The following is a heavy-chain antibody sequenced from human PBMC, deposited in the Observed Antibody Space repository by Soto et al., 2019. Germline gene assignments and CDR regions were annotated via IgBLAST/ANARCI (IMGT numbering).Heavy chain of an antibody. D-gene: IGHD2-2*01. CDR1: GGTFSSYA. V-gene: IGHV1-69*13. Sequence: ASVKVSCKASGGTFSSYAISWVRQAPGQGLEWVGGIIPIFGTANYAQKFQGRVTITADESTSTAYMELSSLRSEDTAVYYCARGGGGDIVVVPAAHDLDYWGQGTLVTVSS. J-gene: IGHJ4*02. CDR2: IIPIFGTA. CDR3: ARGGGGDIVVVPAAHDLDY.